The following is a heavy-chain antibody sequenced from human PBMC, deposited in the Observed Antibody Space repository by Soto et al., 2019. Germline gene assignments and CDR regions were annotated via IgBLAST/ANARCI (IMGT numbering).Heavy chain of an antibody. J-gene: IGHJ4*02. CDR2: ISSSSSTI. D-gene: IGHD2-15*01. CDR3: ARGACSGGSCYSWNQYFDY. V-gene: IGHV3-48*01. CDR1: GVNFSTYS. Sequence: GGSLSLSSAASGVNFSTYSMNWVRQAPGKGLEWVSYISSSSSTIYFADSVRGRFTISRDNAKNSLYLQMNSLRAEDTAVYYCARGACSGGSCYSWNQYFDYWGQGTLVTVSS.